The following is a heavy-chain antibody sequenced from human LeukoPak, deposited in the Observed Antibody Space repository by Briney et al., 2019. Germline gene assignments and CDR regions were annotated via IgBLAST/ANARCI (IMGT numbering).Heavy chain of an antibody. J-gene: IGHJ4*02. D-gene: IGHD1-26*01. V-gene: IGHV4-39*07. Sequence: SETLSLTCTVSGGSISSSSYYWGWIRQPPGKGLEWIGSIYYSGSTYYNPSLKSRVTISVDTSKNQFSLKLSSVTAADTAVYYCAREVPGSLDYWGQGTLVTLSS. CDR3: AREVPGSLDY. CDR2: IYYSGST. CDR1: GGSISSSSYY.